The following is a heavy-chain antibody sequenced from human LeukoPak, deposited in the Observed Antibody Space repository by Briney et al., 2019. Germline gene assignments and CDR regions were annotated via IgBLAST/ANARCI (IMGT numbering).Heavy chain of an antibody. CDR2: VYYSGSA. Sequence: PSETLSLTCTVSGGSVYDNTYNWGWVRQPPGKGLEWIGCVYYSGSAYYNPSLKSRVTISVDTSKNQFSLKLSSVTAADTAVYYCARQRGRLSWYSSSWYLEFDPWGQGTLVTVSS. CDR1: GGSVYDNTYN. CDR3: ARQRGRLSWYSSSWYLEFDP. J-gene: IGHJ5*02. V-gene: IGHV4-39*01. D-gene: IGHD6-13*01.